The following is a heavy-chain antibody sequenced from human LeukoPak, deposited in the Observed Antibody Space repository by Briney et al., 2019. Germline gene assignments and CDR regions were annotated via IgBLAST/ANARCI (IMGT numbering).Heavy chain of an antibody. CDR2: INHSGST. V-gene: IGHV4-34*01. CDR1: GGSFSGYY. CDR3: ARGSLYIVLPDY. J-gene: IGHJ4*02. D-gene: IGHD2-8*01. Sequence: PSETLSLTCAVYGGSFSGYYWSWIRQPPGKGLEWIGEINHSGSTNYNPSLKSRVTISVDTSKNQFSLKLSSVTAADTAVYYCARGSLYIVLPDYWGQGTLVTVSS.